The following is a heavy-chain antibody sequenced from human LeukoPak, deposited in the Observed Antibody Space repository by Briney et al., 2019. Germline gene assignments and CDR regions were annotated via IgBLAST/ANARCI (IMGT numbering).Heavy chain of an antibody. J-gene: IGHJ4*02. CDR3: ASLGYYYDSSGYYLFDS. Sequence: PSETLSLTCTVSGGSISSGGYYWSWIRQHPGKGLEWIGYIYYSGSTYYNPSLKSRVTISVDTSKNQFSLKLSSVTAADTAVYYCASLGYYYDSSGYYLFDSWGQGTLVTVSS. CDR1: GGSISSGGYY. D-gene: IGHD3-22*01. CDR2: IYYSGST. V-gene: IGHV4-31*03.